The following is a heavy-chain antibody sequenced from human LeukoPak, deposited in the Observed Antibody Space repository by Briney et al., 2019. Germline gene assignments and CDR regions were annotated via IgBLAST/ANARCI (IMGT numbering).Heavy chain of an antibody. CDR2: ISSNGGST. Sequence: PGGSLRLSCAASGFTFSDYGMHWVRQAPGKGLEYVSTISSNGGSTYYANSVKGRFTVSRDNSKNTLYLQMGSLRAEGMAVYYCARDSSSRPFDYWGQGTLVTVSS. CDR1: GFTFSDYG. J-gene: IGHJ4*02. D-gene: IGHD6-19*01. CDR3: ARDSSSRPFDY. V-gene: IGHV3-64*01.